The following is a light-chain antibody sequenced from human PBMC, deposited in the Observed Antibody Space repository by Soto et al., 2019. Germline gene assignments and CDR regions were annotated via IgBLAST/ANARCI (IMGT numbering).Light chain of an antibody. J-gene: IGKJ4*01. V-gene: IGKV3D-15*01. CDR3: QQYNNWGLS. CDR1: ENVGTN. Sequence: IVLTQSPATLSVSPGERVTLSCRASENVGTNLAWYQQRPGQPPRLLIYGSSTRATGISATFSGSGSRTEFTLTISSRQSEDSAGYYWQQYNNWGLSFGGGTRVEIK. CDR2: GSS.